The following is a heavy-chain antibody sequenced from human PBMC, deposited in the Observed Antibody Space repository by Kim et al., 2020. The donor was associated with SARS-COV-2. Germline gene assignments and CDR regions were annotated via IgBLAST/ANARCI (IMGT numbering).Heavy chain of an antibody. D-gene: IGHD3-3*01. CDR2: IKSKTDGGTT. CDR3: TTDGEEYYDFWSGYYMGVDY. CDR1: GFTFSNAW. J-gene: IGHJ4*02. Sequence: GGSLRLSCAASGFTFSNAWMSWVRQAPGKGLEWVGRIKSKTDGGTTDYAAPVKGRFTISRDDSKNTLYLQMNSLKTEDTAVYYCTTDGEEYYDFWSGYYMGVDYWGQGTLVTVSS. V-gene: IGHV3-15*01.